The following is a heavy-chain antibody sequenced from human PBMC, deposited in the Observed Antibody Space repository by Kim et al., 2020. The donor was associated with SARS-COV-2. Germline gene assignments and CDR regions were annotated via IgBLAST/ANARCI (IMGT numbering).Heavy chain of an antibody. Sequence: GLTFGSYWVSWVRQAPGKGLEWVAKMSKDGSEKYYVDSVTGRFTISRDNANNLVYLQMNNLRVEDTAMYYCARGGGVAIFDYWGQGSLVTVSS. V-gene: IGHV3-7*03. D-gene: IGHD3-16*01. CDR1: GLTFGSYW. CDR2: MSKDGSEK. CDR3: ARGGGVAIFDY. J-gene: IGHJ4*02.